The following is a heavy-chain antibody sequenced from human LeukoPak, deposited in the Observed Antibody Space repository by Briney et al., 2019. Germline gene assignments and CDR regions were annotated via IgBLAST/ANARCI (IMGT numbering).Heavy chain of an antibody. V-gene: IGHV1-69*13. CDR3: ARENSSGLSNYFDY. CDR2: IIPIFGTA. CDR1: GYTFTSYD. Sequence: SVNVSCKASGYTFTSYDINWVRQATGQGLEWMGGIIPIFGTANYAQKFQGRVTITADESTSTAYMELSSLRSEDTAVYYCARENSSGLSNYFDYWGQGTLVTVSS. D-gene: IGHD6-19*01. J-gene: IGHJ4*02.